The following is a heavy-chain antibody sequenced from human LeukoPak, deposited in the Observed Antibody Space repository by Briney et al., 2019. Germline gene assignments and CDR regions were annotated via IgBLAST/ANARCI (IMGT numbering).Heavy chain of an antibody. Sequence: GGSLRLSCAASGFTFSSYWMNWARQAPGKGLEWVASINHNGNVNYYVDSVKGRLTISRDNAKNSLYLQMSNLRAEGTAVYFCARGGGLDVWGQGATVTVSS. V-gene: IGHV3-7*03. CDR2: INHNGNVN. D-gene: IGHD3-16*01. CDR3: ARGGGLDV. CDR1: GFTFSSYW. J-gene: IGHJ6*02.